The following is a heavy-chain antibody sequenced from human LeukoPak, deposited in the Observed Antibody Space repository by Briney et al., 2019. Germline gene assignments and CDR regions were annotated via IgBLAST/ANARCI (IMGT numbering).Heavy chain of an antibody. D-gene: IGHD6-6*01. CDR3: ARGSTYSSSPFDY. CDR1: EFSVGSNY. CDR2: IYSGGST. V-gene: IGHV3-66*01. J-gene: IGHJ4*02. Sequence: PGGSLRLSCAASEFSVGSNYMTWVRQAPGKGLEWVSLIYSGGSTYYADSVKGRFTISRDNSKNTLYLQMDSLRAEDTAIYYCARGSTYSSSPFDYWGQGILVTVSS.